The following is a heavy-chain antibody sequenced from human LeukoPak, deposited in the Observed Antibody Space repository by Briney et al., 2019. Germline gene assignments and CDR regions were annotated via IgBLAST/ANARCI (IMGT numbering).Heavy chain of an antibody. Sequence: GGSLRLSCAASGFTFSSYWMHWVRQAPGKGLVWVSRISPDGSDINYADSVKGRFTISRDNARNSQFLQMNSLRVDDTAVYYCASGGGWVFFNWGQGTLVTVSS. CDR2: ISPDGSDI. CDR3: ASGGGWVFFN. V-gene: IGHV3-74*01. CDR1: GFTFSSYW. D-gene: IGHD6-19*01. J-gene: IGHJ4*02.